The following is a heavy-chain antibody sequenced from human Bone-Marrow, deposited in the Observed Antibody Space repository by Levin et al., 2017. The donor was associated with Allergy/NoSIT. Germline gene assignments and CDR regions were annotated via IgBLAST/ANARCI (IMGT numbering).Heavy chain of an antibody. J-gene: IGHJ2*01. V-gene: IGHV1-2*02. D-gene: IGHD4-17*01. Sequence: GESLKISCKASGFAFTDYYMHWVRQAPGQGLEWLGWINPNNGATKYALKFQDRVTMTRDTSISTAYMEFRRLRSDDTAVFYCARDPAVTRDGHFDLWGRGTLVSVSS. CDR1: GFAFTDYY. CDR3: ARDPAVTRDGHFDL. CDR2: INPNNGAT.